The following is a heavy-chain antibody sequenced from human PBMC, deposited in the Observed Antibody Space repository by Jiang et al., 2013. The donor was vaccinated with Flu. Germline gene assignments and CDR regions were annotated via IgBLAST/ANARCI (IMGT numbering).Heavy chain of an antibody. CDR3: ARYVEGPFDY. V-gene: IGHV4-59*08. Sequence: GPGLVKPSETLSLTCTVSGGSISSYYWSWIRQPPGKGLEWIGYIYYSGSTNYNPSLKSRVTISVDTSKNQFSLKLSSVTAADTAVYYCARYVEGPFDYWGQGTLVTVSS. CDR2: IYYSGST. J-gene: IGHJ4*02. D-gene: IGHD3-16*01. CDR1: GGSISSYY.